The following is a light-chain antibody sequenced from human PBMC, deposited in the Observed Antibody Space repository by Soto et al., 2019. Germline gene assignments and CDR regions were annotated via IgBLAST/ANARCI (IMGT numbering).Light chain of an antibody. CDR1: QSISNY. J-gene: IGKJ1*01. CDR3: QQSFSNPRT. V-gene: IGKV1-39*01. CDR2: ASL. Sequence: DIQVTQSPSSLSASVGDRVTITCRASQSISNYLNWYQQKPGKPPKLLIYASLNLESGVPSRFSAGAFGTDFTLNISSLQPEDFETYLCQQSFSNPRTFGQGTKVDIK.